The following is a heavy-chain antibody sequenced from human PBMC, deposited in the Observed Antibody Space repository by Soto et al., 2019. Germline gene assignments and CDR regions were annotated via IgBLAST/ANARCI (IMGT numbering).Heavy chain of an antibody. D-gene: IGHD3-22*01. CDR1: GGTFSSYA. J-gene: IGHJ5*02. Sequence: QVQLVQSGAEVKKPGSSVKVSCKASGGTFSSYAITWVRQAPGQGLEWMGGILPIFGTANYAQKFQGRVTITADXPXSXXYMELSSLRSEDTAVYYCARDRGPSSGYYPYWFDPWGQGTLVTVSS. CDR2: ILPIFGTA. CDR3: ARDRGPSSGYYPYWFDP. V-gene: IGHV1-69*12.